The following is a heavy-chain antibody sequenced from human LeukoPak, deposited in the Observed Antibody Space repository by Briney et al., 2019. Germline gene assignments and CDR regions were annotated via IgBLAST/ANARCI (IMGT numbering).Heavy chain of an antibody. CDR2: IYPGDSDT. CDR3: ARRGEYCSGGSCLDY. J-gene: IGHJ4*02. V-gene: IGHV5-51*01. Sequence: GESLKISCKSSGYSFTSYWIGWVRQRPGKGLEWMGIIYPGDSDTRYSPSFQGQVTISADKSISTAYLQWSSLKASDTAMYYCARRGEYCSGGSCLDYWGQGTLVTVSS. D-gene: IGHD2-15*01. CDR1: GYSFTSYW.